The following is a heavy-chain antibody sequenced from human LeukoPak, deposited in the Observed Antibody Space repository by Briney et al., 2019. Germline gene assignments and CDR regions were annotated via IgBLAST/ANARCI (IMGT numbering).Heavy chain of an antibody. J-gene: IGHJ4*02. V-gene: IGHV1-2*02. CDR2: IHPNSGGT. CDR1: GYTFTGYY. Sequence: SSVQVSCKASGYTFTGYYMHWVRQAPGQGLEWMGWIHPNSGGTNSAQKFQGRVTMTRDTSISTAYMELSSLRSDDTAVYYCARVPYSSGWYSFFDYWGQGTLVTVSS. CDR3: ARVPYSSGWYSFFDY. D-gene: IGHD6-19*01.